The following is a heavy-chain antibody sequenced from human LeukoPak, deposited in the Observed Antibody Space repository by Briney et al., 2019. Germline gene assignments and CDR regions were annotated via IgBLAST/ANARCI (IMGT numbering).Heavy chain of an antibody. J-gene: IGHJ4*02. V-gene: IGHV1-2*02. CDR2: INPNSGGT. D-gene: IGHD3-10*01. Sequence: ASVKVSCKASGYTFTGYYMHWVRQAPGQGLEWMGWINPNSGGTNYAQKFQGRVTMTRDTSISTAYMELSRLRSDDTAVYYCARETIYGSGSYYDPRLDYWGQGTLVTVSS. CDR1: GYTFTGYY. CDR3: ARETIYGSGSYYDPRLDY.